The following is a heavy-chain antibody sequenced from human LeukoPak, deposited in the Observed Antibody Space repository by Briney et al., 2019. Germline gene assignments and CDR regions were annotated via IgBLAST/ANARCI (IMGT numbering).Heavy chain of an antibody. J-gene: IGHJ4*02. CDR1: GLSVSSNY. D-gene: IGHD3-9*01. CDR2: IYRDGSS. V-gene: IGHV3-66*01. CDR3: ARSFYDILIGYYQYFDY. Sequence: PGGSLRLSCVASGLSVSSNYMSWVRQAPGRGLEWVSVIYRDGSSYYAEFVKGRFTISRDNSKNTLYIQMNSLRAEDTAVYYCARSFYDILIGYYQYFDYWGQGTLVTVSS.